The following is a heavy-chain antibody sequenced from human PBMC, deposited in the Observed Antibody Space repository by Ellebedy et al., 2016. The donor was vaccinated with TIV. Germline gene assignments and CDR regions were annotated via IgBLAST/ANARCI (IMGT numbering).Heavy chain of an antibody. V-gene: IGHV3-23*01. Sequence: GGSLRLXXAASGFTFSSYAMSWVRQAPGKGLEWVSAISGSGGSTYYADSVKGRFTISRDNSKNTLYLQMNSLRAEDTAVYYCARRLSSSWYPDVWAADYWGQGTLVTVSS. D-gene: IGHD6-13*01. CDR3: ARRLSSSWYPDVWAADY. J-gene: IGHJ4*02. CDR2: ISGSGGST. CDR1: GFTFSSYA.